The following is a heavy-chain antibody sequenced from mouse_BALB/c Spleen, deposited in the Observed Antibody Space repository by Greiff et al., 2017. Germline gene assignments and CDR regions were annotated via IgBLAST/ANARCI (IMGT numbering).Heavy chain of an antibody. D-gene: IGHD1-1*01. V-gene: IGHV3-2*02. CDR3: ARDTTVVAPFGY. J-gene: IGHJ2*01. CDR1: GYSITSDYA. Sequence: EVQLQESGPGLVKPSQSLSLTCTVTGYSITSDYAWNWIRQFPGNKLEWMGYISYSGSTSYNPSLKSRISITRDTSKNQFFLQLNSVTTEDTATYYCARDTTVVAPFGYWGQGTTLTVSS. CDR2: ISYSGST.